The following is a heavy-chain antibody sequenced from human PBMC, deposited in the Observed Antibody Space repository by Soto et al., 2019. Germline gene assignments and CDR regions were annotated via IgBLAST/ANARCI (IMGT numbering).Heavy chain of an antibody. V-gene: IGHV3-30*18. CDR3: AKVPTTVTTGGDAFDI. D-gene: IGHD4-17*01. CDR1: GFTFSIYG. J-gene: IGHJ3*02. CDR2: ISYDGSNK. Sequence: GGSLRLSCAASGFTFSIYGMHWVRQAPGKGLEWVAVISYDGSNKYYADSVKGRFTISRDNSKNTLYLQMNSLRAEDTAVYYCAKVPTTVTTGGDAFDIWGQGTMVTVSS.